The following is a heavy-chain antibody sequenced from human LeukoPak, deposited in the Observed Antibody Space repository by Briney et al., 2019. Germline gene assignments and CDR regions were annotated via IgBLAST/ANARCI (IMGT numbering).Heavy chain of an antibody. Sequence: GGSLRLSCAASGFTFCSYWMSWVRQAPGKGLEWVSSISSSSSYIYYADSVKGRFTISRDNAKNSLYLQMNSLRAEDTAVYYCARGLVEPAAPPFQHWGQGTLVTVSS. CDR2: ISSSSSYI. V-gene: IGHV3-21*01. D-gene: IGHD1-26*01. CDR3: ARGLVEPAAPPFQH. CDR1: GFTFCSYW. J-gene: IGHJ1*01.